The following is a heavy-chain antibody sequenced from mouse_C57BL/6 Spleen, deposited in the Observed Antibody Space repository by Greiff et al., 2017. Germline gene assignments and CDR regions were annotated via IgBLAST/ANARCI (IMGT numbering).Heavy chain of an antibody. Sequence: EVQLQQSGPELVKPGASVKISCKASGYTFTDYYMNWVKQSHGKSLEWIGDINPNNGGTSYNQKFKGKATLTVDKSSSTAYMELRSLTSEDSAVYYCARSTGTSAMEYWGQGTSVTVSS. D-gene: IGHD4-1*01. CDR2: INPNNGGT. J-gene: IGHJ4*01. V-gene: IGHV1-26*01. CDR3: ARSTGTSAMEY. CDR1: GYTFTDYY.